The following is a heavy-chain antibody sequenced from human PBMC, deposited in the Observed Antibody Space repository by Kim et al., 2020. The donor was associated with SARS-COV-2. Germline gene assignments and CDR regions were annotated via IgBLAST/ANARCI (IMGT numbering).Heavy chain of an antibody. V-gene: IGHV4-4*02. CDR2: IYHSGST. CDR3: AGFRYYPNWFDP. CDR1: GGSISSSNW. Sequence: SETLSLTCAVSGGSISSSNWWSWVRQPPGKGLEWIGEIYHSGSTNYNPSLKSRVTISVDKSKNQFSLKLSSVTAADTAVYYCAGFRYYPNWFDPWGQGTLVTVSS. J-gene: IGHJ5*02. D-gene: IGHD3-10*01.